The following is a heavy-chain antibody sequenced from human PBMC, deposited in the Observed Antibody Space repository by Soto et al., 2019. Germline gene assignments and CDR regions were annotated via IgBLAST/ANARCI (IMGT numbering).Heavy chain of an antibody. V-gene: IGHV3-33*01. J-gene: IGHJ4*02. Sequence: QVQLVESGGGVVQPGRSLRVSCAASGFTFSSHGMHWVRQAPGKGLEWVAVIWYDGSNKYYGESVKGRFIISRDNSKXXXXXXXXXXXXXXXXXXXXXXXXXXKVLDYWGQGTLVTVSS. CDR3: XXXXXXKVLDY. CDR2: IWYDGSNK. CDR1: GFTFSSHG.